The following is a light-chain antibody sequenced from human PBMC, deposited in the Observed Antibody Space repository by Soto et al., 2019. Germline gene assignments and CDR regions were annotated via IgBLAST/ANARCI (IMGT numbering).Light chain of an antibody. CDR3: QQYGSSLST. CDR1: QSVSSSY. CDR2: GAS. V-gene: IGKV3-20*01. J-gene: IGKJ5*01. Sequence: EIVLTQSPGTLSLSPGERATLSCIASQSVSSSYLAWYQQKPGQAPRLLIYGASSRATGIPDRFSGSGSGTDFTLTISRLEPEDFAVYYCQQYGSSLSTFGQGTRLEIK.